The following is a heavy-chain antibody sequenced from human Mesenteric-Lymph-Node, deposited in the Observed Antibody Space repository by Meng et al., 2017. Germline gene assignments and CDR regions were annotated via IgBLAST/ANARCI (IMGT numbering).Heavy chain of an antibody. CDR3: ARDSPGGYGYFDS. D-gene: IGHD5-12*01. J-gene: IGHJ4*02. CDR1: GGSITSTSSY. V-gene: IGHV4-39*02. Sequence: LRESGPGLLKPSTTLSLTCTISGGSITSTSSYWGWVRQPPGKGLEWIGSIYYRGSTNYNPSLKSRISMSVDMSKNQFSLKVNSVTAADAAVYYCARDSPGGYGYFDSWGQGTLVTVSS. CDR2: IYYRGST.